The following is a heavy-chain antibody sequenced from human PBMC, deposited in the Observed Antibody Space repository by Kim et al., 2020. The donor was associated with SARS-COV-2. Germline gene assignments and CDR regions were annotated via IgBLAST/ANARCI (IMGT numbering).Heavy chain of an antibody. CDR1: GGSFSGYY. CDR3: ARFKTVTTFFYYYYGMDV. V-gene: IGHV4-34*01. CDR2: INHSGST. D-gene: IGHD4-17*01. J-gene: IGHJ6*04. Sequence: SETLSLTCAVYGGSFSGYYWSWIRQPPGKGLEWIGEINHSGSTNYNPSLKSRVTISVDTSKNQFSLKLSSVTAADTAVYYCARFKTVTTFFYYYYGMDVWGKGTTVTVPS.